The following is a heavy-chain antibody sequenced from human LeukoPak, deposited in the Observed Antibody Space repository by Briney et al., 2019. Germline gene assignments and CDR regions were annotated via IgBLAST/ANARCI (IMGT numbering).Heavy chain of an antibody. V-gene: IGHV3-30*18. CDR1: GFTFSNFG. CDR2: ISYDGTNN. J-gene: IGHJ1*01. D-gene: IGHD6-19*01. CDR3: AKERRETVVGTVYFQH. Sequence: GGSLRLSCAASGFTFSNFGMHWVRQAPGKGLEWVAIISYDGTNNNYADSVKGRFTISRDNSKNTLYLQMNSLRTKDTAVYYCAKERRETVVGTVYFQHWGHGTLVTVSS.